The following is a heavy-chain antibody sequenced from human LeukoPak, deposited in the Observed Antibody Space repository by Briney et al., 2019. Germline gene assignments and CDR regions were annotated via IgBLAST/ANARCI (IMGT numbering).Heavy chain of an antibody. Sequence: ASVKVSCKVSGYTLTELSMHWVRQAPGKGLEWMGGFDPEDGETIYAQKFQGRVTMTEDTSTDTAYMELSSLRSEDTAVYYCATVVRDIVVVPAAIAFDYWGQGTLVTVSS. CDR1: GYTLTELS. CDR2: FDPEDGET. J-gene: IGHJ4*02. CDR3: ATVVRDIVVVPAAIAFDY. D-gene: IGHD2-2*01. V-gene: IGHV1-24*01.